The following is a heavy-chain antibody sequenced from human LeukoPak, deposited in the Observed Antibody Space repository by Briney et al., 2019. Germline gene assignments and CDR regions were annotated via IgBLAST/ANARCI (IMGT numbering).Heavy chain of an antibody. Sequence: SETLSLTCTVSGCTFSSYGWSWIRQPPGKGLEWMGYIYYSGSTIYNPSLKSRVTISVDTSKNQFYLKLSSVTAADTAVYYCARHYYDSSGYYRPGAFDIWGQGTMVTVSS. CDR3: ARHYYDSSGYYRPGAFDI. CDR1: GCTFSSYG. J-gene: IGHJ3*02. D-gene: IGHD3-22*01. V-gene: IGHV4-59*08. CDR2: IYYSGST.